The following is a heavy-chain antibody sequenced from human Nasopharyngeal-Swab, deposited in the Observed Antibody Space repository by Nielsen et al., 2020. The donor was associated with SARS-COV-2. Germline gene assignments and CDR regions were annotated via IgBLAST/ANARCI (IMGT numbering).Heavy chain of an antibody. CDR2: IKSKTDGGTT. CDR1: GFTFSSYS. J-gene: IGHJ4*02. D-gene: IGHD2-2*03. V-gene: IGHV3-15*01. Sequence: GESLKISCAASGFTFSSYSMNWVRQAPGKGLEWVGRIKSKTDGGTTDYAAPVKGRFTISRDDSKNTLYLQMNSLKTEDTAVYYCTTVGSEFFDYWGQGTLVTVSS. CDR3: TTVGSEFFDY.